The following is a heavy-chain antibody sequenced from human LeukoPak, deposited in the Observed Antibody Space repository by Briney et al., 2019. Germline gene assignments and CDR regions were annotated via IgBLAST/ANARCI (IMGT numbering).Heavy chain of an antibody. CDR3: ARGYSSDEPDAFDI. D-gene: IGHD6-25*01. Sequence: PGGSLRLSCAASGFTFSSYSMNWVRQAPGKGLEWVSYISSSSSYIYYADSVKGRFTISRDNAKNSLYLQMNSLRAEDTAVYYCARGYSSDEPDAFDIWGQGTMVTVSS. CDR1: GFTFSSYS. V-gene: IGHV3-21*05. CDR2: ISSSSSYI. J-gene: IGHJ3*02.